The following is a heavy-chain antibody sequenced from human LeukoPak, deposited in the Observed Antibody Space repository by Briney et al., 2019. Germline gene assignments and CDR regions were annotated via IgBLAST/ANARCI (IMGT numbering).Heavy chain of an antibody. J-gene: IGHJ4*02. Sequence: ASVKVSCKASGGTFSTSAISWVRQAPGQGLEWMGSIFPIFKTVNYAENFQGRVTITADESTSTAYMELSSLRSEDTAVYYCARVSYRYYDFWSGYPNWGQGTLVTVSS. CDR3: ARVSYRYYDFWSGYPN. CDR2: IFPIFKTV. V-gene: IGHV1-69*13. CDR1: GGTFSTSA. D-gene: IGHD3-3*01.